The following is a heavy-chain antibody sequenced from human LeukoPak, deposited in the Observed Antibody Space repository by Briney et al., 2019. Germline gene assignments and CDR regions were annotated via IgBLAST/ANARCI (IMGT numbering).Heavy chain of an antibody. Sequence: SETLSLTCTVSGGSISTYYWSWIRQPPGKGLEWIGYIYYSGSTNYNPSLKSRVTISVDTSKNQFSLKLSSVTAADTAIYYCAGGYTYGSDAFDIWGQGTMVTVSS. CDR1: GGSISTYY. J-gene: IGHJ3*02. CDR3: AGGYTYGSDAFDI. V-gene: IGHV4-59*01. CDR2: IYYSGST. D-gene: IGHD5-18*01.